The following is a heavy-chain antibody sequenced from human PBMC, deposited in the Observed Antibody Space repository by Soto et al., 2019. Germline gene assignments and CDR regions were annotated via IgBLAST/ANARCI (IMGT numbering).Heavy chain of an antibody. CDR3: ATDFIRSPTTVTFAEYFQH. CDR2: ISGSGGST. J-gene: IGHJ1*01. D-gene: IGHD4-17*01. V-gene: IGHV3-23*01. Sequence: EVQLLESGGGLVQPGGSLRLSCAASGFTFSSYAMSWVRQAPGKGLEWVSAISGSGGSTYYADSVKGRFTISRDNSKNTLYLQMNSLRAEDTAVYYCATDFIRSPTTVTFAEYFQHWGQGTLVTVSS. CDR1: GFTFSSYA.